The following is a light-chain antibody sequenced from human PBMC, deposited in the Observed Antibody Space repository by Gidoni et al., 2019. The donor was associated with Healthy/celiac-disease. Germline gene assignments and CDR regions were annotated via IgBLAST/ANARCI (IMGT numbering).Light chain of an antibody. CDR3: QQRSNWPIT. CDR2: DAS. CDR1: QRVSSY. V-gene: IGKV3-11*01. Sequence: EIVLTQSPATLSLSPGERATLSCRASQRVSSYLAWYQQKPGQAPRLLIYDASNRATGIPPRFSGSGSGTDFTLTISSLEPEDFAVYYCQQRSNWPITFGPGTKVDIK. J-gene: IGKJ3*01.